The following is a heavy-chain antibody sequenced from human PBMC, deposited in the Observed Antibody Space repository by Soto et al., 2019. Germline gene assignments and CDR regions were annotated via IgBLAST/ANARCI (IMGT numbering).Heavy chain of an antibody. D-gene: IGHD1-1*01. Sequence: VHLVQSGAEVKEPGASVKVSCKGSGYTYTSYGITWVRQAPGQGLEWMGWISAHNGNTDYAQKLQGRVTVTRDTSTSIAYMELRSLRSDDTAVYYCARGRYGDYWGQGALVTVSS. V-gene: IGHV1-18*01. CDR1: GYTYTSYG. J-gene: IGHJ4*02. CDR2: ISAHNGNT. CDR3: ARGRYGDY.